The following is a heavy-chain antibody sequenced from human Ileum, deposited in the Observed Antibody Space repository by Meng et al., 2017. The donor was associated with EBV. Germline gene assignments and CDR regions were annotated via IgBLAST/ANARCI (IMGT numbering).Heavy chain of an antibody. V-gene: IGHV4-30-4*01. Sequence: VPDAVTPPQPLSLTCTSPVDSTRQSNYYCGSTRRPPGKGLEWNGQIYNSGSTYNNTSLKSRITISVNTSRNQCSLKRRSVNAADTAVYNCARGQKRYFDLWGRGTLVTVSS. J-gene: IGHJ2*01. CDR2: IYNSGST. CDR1: VDSTRQSNYY. CDR3: ARGQKRYFDL.